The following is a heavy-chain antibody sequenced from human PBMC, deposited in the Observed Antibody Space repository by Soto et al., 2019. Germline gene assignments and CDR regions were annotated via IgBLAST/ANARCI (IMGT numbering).Heavy chain of an antibody. Sequence: SETLSLTCAVSGYSISSGYYWGWIRQPPGKGLEWIGSIYHSGSTYYNPSLKSRVTISVDTSKNQFSLKLSSVTAADTAVYYCARERVDTAMVMDDAFDIWGQGTMVTVPS. CDR1: GYSISSGYY. CDR2: IYHSGST. V-gene: IGHV4-38-2*02. D-gene: IGHD5-18*01. CDR3: ARERVDTAMVMDDAFDI. J-gene: IGHJ3*02.